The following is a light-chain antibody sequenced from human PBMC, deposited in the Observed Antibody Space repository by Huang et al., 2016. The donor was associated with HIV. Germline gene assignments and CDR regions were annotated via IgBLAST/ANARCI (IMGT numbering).Light chain of an antibody. J-gene: IGKJ3*01. CDR3: QQRSNWPGIT. V-gene: IGKV3-11*01. Sequence: EIVLTQSPATLSLFPGERATLSCRASQSVSSYLAWYQQKPGQSPRLLIYDASNRATGIPARFSGSGSGTDFTLTISSLEPEDCAVYYCQQRSNWPGITFGPGTKVDIK. CDR2: DAS. CDR1: QSVSSY.